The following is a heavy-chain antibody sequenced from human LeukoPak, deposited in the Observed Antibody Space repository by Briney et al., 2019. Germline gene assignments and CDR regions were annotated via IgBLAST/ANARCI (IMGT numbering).Heavy chain of an antibody. CDR1: GGSFSGYY. Sequence: SETLSLTCAVYGGSFSGYYWSWIRQPPGKGLEWIGEINHSGSTNYNPSLKSRVTISVDTSKNQFSLKLSSVTAADTAVYYCARTAAYGGKGSWFDPWGQGTLVTVSS. CDR3: ARTAAYGGKGSWFDP. J-gene: IGHJ5*02. D-gene: IGHD4-23*01. V-gene: IGHV4-34*01. CDR2: INHSGST.